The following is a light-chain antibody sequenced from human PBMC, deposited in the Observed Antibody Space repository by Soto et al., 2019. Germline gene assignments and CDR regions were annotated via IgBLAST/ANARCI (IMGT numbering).Light chain of an antibody. J-gene: IGKJ2*01. CDR2: GAS. V-gene: IGKV3-20*01. CDR3: QQFVNSPYMYT. Sequence: DIVLTQSPGTLSWSPGQGATLSCRSSEDLGTDYLASYQQKPGQALTLVIFGASLRASGVPDRFTGSGSGTEFTLTVSRLEPEDFGVYYCQQFVNSPYMYTCGQGTQLEI. CDR1: EDLGTDY.